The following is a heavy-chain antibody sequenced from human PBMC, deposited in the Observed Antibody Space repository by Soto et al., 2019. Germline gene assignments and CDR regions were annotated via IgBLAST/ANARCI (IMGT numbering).Heavy chain of an antibody. V-gene: IGHV4-59*01. CDR2: IYNSGST. Sequence: QVQLQESGPGLVKPSETLSLTCTVSGGSISSYYWSWIRQPPGKGLESIGFIYNSGSTNYNPSLKSRVTISMDTSRNQFSLILSSVTAADTAVYYCARAPYGSGTKPYYFDYWGQGTLVTVSS. CDR1: GGSISSYY. J-gene: IGHJ4*02. D-gene: IGHD3-10*01. CDR3: ARAPYGSGTKPYYFDY.